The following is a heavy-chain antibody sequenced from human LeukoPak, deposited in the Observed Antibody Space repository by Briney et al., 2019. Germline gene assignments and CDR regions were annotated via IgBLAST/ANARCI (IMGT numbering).Heavy chain of an antibody. Sequence: PSETLSLTCTVSGGSISSYYWSWIRQPPGKGLEWIGYIYCSGITNYNPSLKSRVTISVDTSKNQFSLKLSSVTAADTAVYYCARRVVVVVAAKNWFDPWGQGTLVTVSS. CDR3: ARRVVVVVAAKNWFDP. J-gene: IGHJ5*02. D-gene: IGHD2-15*01. CDR1: GGSISSYY. CDR2: IYCSGIT. V-gene: IGHV4-59*08.